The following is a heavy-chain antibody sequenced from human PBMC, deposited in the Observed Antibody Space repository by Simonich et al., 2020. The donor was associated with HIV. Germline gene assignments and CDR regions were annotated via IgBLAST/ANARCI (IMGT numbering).Heavy chain of an antibody. Sequence: QVQLQQWGAGLLKPSETLSLTCAVYGGSFSGYYWGWIRQPPGKWLEWIGENKHSGRTNSNPSLTSRVTLSVDTSKNQFSLKLSSVTAADTAVYYCARRHPTTVTTPYFDYWGQGTLVTVSS. CDR3: ARRHPTTVTTPYFDY. D-gene: IGHD4-17*01. CDR2: NKHSGRT. V-gene: IGHV4-34*01. J-gene: IGHJ4*02. CDR1: GGSFSGYY.